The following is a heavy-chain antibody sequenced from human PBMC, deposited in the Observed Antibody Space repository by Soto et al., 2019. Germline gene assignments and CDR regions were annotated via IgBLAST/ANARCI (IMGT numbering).Heavy chain of an antibody. CDR3: ARSARLDCGGDCYCLDY. CDR2: IIPIFGTA. D-gene: IGHD2-21*02. J-gene: IGHJ4*02. CDR1: GGTFSSYA. Sequence: ASVKVSCKASGGTFSSYAISWVRQAPGQGLEWMGGIIPIFGTANYAQKFQGRVTITADESTSTAYMELSSLRSEDTAVYYCARSARLDCGGDCYCLDYWGQGTLVTVSS. V-gene: IGHV1-69*13.